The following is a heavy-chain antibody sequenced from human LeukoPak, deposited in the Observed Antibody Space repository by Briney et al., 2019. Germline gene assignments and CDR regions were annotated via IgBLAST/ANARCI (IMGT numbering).Heavy chain of an antibody. CDR3: AIRYGSGEKYYYYYYMDG. CDR1: GYTFTSYD. CDR2: MNPNSGNT. D-gene: IGHD3-10*01. Sequence: ASVKASCEASGYTFTSYDINWVRQATGQGLERMGWMNPNSGNTGYAQKFQGRVTMTRNTSISTAYMELSSLRSEDTAVYYCAIRYGSGEKYYYYYYMDGWGKGTTVTVSS. V-gene: IGHV1-8*01. J-gene: IGHJ6*03.